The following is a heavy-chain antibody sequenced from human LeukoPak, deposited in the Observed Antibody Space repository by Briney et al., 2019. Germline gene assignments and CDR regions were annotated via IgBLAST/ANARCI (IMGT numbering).Heavy chain of an antibody. V-gene: IGHV1-8*01. J-gene: IGHJ5*02. CDR1: GFTFTRYD. D-gene: IGHD1-14*01. CDR2: MNPNNGNT. Sequence: ASVKVSCKASGFTFTRYDINWVRQASGQGLEWMGWMNPNNGNTGYAQKFQGRVTMTRDTYTSAAYMELRGLRPEDTAVYYCVRDAEGAGISVNFWFDPWGQGTLVTVSS. CDR3: VRDAEGAGISVNFWFDP.